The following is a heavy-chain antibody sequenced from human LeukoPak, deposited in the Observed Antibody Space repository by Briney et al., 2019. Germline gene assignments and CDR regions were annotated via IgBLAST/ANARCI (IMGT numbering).Heavy chain of an antibody. Sequence: ASVKVSCKASGYTFTSYDINWVRQATGQGLEWMGWMNPNSGNTGYAQKFQGRVTITRNTSISTAYMELSSLRSEDTAVYYCARGLEGGYREYYYSYMDVWGKGTTVTVSS. V-gene: IGHV1-8*03. CDR2: MNPNSGNT. CDR3: ARGLEGGYREYYYSYMDV. CDR1: GYTFTSYD. D-gene: IGHD6-13*01. J-gene: IGHJ6*03.